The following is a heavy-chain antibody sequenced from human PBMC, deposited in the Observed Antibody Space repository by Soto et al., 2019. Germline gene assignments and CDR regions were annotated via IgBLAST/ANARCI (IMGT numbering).Heavy chain of an antibody. J-gene: IGHJ2*01. V-gene: IGHV1-18*01. CDR1: GYSFNDYG. CDR2: IGPYEGVT. CDR3: ARCYCSVGSCYTCWHVDL. Sequence: QVQLEQSGAEVKKPVASLMVSFKSSGYSFNDYGMSWVRQAAGQGLHGMGWIGPYEGVTNHAQTFQGRVTMTFDTSTPTAAMELRSLRSDDTAIYYCARCYCSVGSCYTCWHVDLWGPGTLVTVTA. D-gene: IGHD2-15*01.